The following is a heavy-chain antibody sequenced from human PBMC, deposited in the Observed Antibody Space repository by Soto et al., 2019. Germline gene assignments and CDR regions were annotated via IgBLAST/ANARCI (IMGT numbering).Heavy chain of an antibody. CDR1: GFTFSSYA. Sequence: PGGSLRLSCAASGFTFSSYAMKWVRQAPGKGLEWVSLIGESGTPTYYADSVKGRFTISRDNSKNTLYLQMNSLRAEDTAVYYCAKYWSLSYYYYMDVWGKGTTVTVSS. J-gene: IGHJ6*03. CDR2: IGESGTPT. V-gene: IGHV3-23*01. D-gene: IGHD2-15*01. CDR3: AKYWSLSYYYYMDV.